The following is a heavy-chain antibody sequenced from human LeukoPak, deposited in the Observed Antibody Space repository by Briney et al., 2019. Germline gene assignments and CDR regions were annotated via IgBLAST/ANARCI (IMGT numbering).Heavy chain of an antibody. J-gene: IGHJ5*02. V-gene: IGHV3-66*01. CDR2: IYRDGST. CDR3: ARVMTAITNWFDP. D-gene: IGHD2-21*02. CDR1: GFTFSSYS. Sequence: GGSLRLSCAASGFTFSSYSMNWVRQAPGKGLEWVSVIYRDGSTYYADSVKGRFTISRDNSKNTLYLQMNNLRVEDTAVYYCARVMTAITNWFDPWGQGTLVTVSS.